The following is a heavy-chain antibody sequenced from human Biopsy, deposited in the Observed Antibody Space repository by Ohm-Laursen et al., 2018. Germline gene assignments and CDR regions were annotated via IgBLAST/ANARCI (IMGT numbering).Heavy chain of an antibody. D-gene: IGHD2-15*01. CDR1: GYSISSDFY. CDR2: ISNSGNT. V-gene: IGHV4-38-2*02. CDR3: ARRGSGGRSFDC. Sequence: TLSLTCTVSGYSISSDFYWSWIRQAPGKGLEWIGFISNSGNTNYNPSLKSRVTISADTSKNQFSLKLGSVTVADTAVFYCARRGSGGRSFDCWGQGSLVTVSS. J-gene: IGHJ4*02.